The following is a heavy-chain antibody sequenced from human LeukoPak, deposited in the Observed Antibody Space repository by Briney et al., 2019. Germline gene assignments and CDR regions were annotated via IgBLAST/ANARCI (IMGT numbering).Heavy chain of an antibody. CDR3: TTAEKYYYGSGSPSLDY. Sequence: PGGSPRLSCAASGFTFSNAWMSWVRQAPGKGLEWVGRIKSKTDGGTTDYAAPVKGRFTISRDDSKNTLYLQMNSLKTEDTAVYYCTTAEKYYYGSGSPSLDYWGQGTLVTVSS. V-gene: IGHV3-15*01. J-gene: IGHJ4*02. D-gene: IGHD3-10*01. CDR1: GFTFSNAW. CDR2: IKSKTDGGTT.